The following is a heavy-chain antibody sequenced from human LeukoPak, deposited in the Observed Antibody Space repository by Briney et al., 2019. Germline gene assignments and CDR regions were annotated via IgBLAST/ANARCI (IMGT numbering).Heavy chain of an antibody. Sequence: SETLSLTCAVYGGSFSGYYWSWIRQPPGKGLEWIGEINHSGSTNYNPSLKSRVTISVDTSKNQFSLKLSSVTAADTAVYYCAGRLCSGGSCSTDYWGQGTLVTVSS. CDR1: GGSFSGYY. CDR2: INHSGST. J-gene: IGHJ4*02. D-gene: IGHD2-15*01. CDR3: AGRLCSGGSCSTDY. V-gene: IGHV4-34*01.